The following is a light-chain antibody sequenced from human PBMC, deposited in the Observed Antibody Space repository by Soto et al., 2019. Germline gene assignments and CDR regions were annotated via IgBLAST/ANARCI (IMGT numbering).Light chain of an antibody. V-gene: IGKV3-20*01. J-gene: IGKJ2*01. CDR3: QQYGGSPYT. Sequence: EIVLTQSPGTLSLSPGERATLSCRASQSVSSSYLAWYQQKPGQAPRLLIYGASSRATGIPDRFSGSGSGTDFTLTITTLEPEDFAVYYCQQYGGSPYTFGQGTKLDIK. CDR1: QSVSSSY. CDR2: GAS.